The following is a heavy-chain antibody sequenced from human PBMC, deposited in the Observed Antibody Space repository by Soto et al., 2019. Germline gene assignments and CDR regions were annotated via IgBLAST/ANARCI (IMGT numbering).Heavy chain of an antibody. CDR1: GVSINNYY. CDR3: ARVYYDFWSGYLAWFDP. D-gene: IGHD3-3*01. Sequence: SETLSLTCTVSGVSINNYYWSWIRQPPGKGLEWIGYIYYSGSTNYNPSLKSRVTISVDTSKNQFSLKLSSVTAADTAVYYCARVYYDFWSGYLAWFDPWGQGTLVTVS. V-gene: IGHV4-59*01. J-gene: IGHJ5*02. CDR2: IYYSGST.